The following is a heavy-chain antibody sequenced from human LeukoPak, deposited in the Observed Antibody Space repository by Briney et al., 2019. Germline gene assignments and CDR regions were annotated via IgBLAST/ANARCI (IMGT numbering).Heavy chain of an antibody. Sequence: GGSLRLSCAASGFSFRDYAMHWVRQAPGKGLEWVAVMSYEETYKNYAEAVKGRFTISRDDSKNTLFLQMSSLRPEDTAVYYCARDFGVIRRSWGQGTLVSVSS. V-gene: IGHV3-30-3*01. J-gene: IGHJ5*02. CDR1: GFSFRDYA. CDR2: MSYEETYK. D-gene: IGHD3-3*01. CDR3: ARDFGVIRRS.